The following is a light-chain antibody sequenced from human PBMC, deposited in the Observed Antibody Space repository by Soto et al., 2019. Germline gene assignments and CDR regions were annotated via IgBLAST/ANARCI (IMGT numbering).Light chain of an antibody. J-gene: IGKJ1*01. CDR3: QQRHSWLRV. V-gene: IGKV3-15*01. CDR2: SAS. CDR1: QSISSN. Sequence: EIVMTKSRDTLYVSQGERATLSGRASQSISSNLAWYLQKVGQAPRLLIYSASTMAPGISARFSGSGSGTDFTLTISILESDDFAIYYCQQRHSWLRVFGPGTKVDI.